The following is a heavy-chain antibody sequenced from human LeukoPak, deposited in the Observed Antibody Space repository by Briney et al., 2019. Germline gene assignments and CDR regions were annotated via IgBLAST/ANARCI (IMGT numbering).Heavy chain of an antibody. CDR3: ARDRAFLYQLLFGYFDY. J-gene: IGHJ4*02. Sequence: ASVKLSCKASGYTFTSYGISWVRLAPGQGLEWMGLISAYNGNTNYAQKLQGRVTMTTDTSTSTAYMELRSLRSDDTAVYYCARDRAFLYQLLFGYFDYWGQGTLVTVSS. D-gene: IGHD2-2*01. V-gene: IGHV1-18*01. CDR2: ISAYNGNT. CDR1: GYTFTSYG.